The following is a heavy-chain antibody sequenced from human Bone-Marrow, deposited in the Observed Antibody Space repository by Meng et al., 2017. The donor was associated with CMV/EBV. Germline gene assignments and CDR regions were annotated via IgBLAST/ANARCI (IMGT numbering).Heavy chain of an antibody. J-gene: IGHJ4*02. Sequence: GGSLRLSCAASGFTFSSYAMHWVRQAPGKGLEWVAVISYDGSNKYYADSVKGRFTISRDNSKNTLYLQMNSLRAEDTAVYYCARWSSRNIDYWGQGTLVTVSS. CDR2: ISYDGSNK. CDR1: GFTFSSYA. CDR3: ARWSSRNIDY. V-gene: IGHV3-30*04. D-gene: IGHD6-13*01.